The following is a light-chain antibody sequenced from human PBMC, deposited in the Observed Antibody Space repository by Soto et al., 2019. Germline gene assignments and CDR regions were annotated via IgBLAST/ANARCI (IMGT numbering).Light chain of an antibody. V-gene: IGKV4-1*01. CDR2: WAS. J-gene: IGKJ1*01. CDR3: QQYYSTPRT. Sequence: DIVMTQSPDSLAVSLGERATINCKSSQSVLYSSNNKNYLAWYQQKPGQPPKLLIYWASTRESGVPDRSSGSGSGTDFTLTISSLQAEDVAVYYCQQYYSTPRTFSQGTKVEIK. CDR1: QSVLYSSNNKNY.